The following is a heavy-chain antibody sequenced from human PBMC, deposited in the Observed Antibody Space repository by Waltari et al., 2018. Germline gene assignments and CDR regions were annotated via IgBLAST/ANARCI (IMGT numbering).Heavy chain of an antibody. Sequence: QLQLQESGPGLVKPSETLSLTCTVSGYSIISGYYWGWIRQPPGKGLEWIGSIYHSGSTYYNPSLKSRVTISVDTSKNQFSLKLSFVTAADTAVYYCARGYSSSSIFDPWGQGTLVTVSS. CDR2: IYHSGST. V-gene: IGHV4-38-2*02. D-gene: IGHD6-13*01. J-gene: IGHJ5*02. CDR1: GYSIISGYY. CDR3: ARGYSSSSIFDP.